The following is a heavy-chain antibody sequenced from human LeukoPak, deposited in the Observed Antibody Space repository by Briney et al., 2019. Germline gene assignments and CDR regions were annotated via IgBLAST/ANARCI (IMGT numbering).Heavy chain of an antibody. V-gene: IGHV3-66*01. CDR1: GFTVSSNY. CDR3: ARAHDRGYYYRFDY. D-gene: IGHD3-22*01. CDR2: IYSAGNT. J-gene: IGHJ4*02. Sequence: GGSLRLSCAASGFTVSSNYMSWVRQAPGKGLEWVSVIYSAGNTYYADSVQGRFTMSRENPENTLYLQMNSLRAEDTAVYYCARAHDRGYYYRFDYWGQGTLVTVSS.